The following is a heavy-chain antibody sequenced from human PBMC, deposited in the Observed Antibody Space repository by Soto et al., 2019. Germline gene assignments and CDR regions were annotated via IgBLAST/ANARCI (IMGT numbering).Heavy chain of an antibody. J-gene: IGHJ4*02. Sequence: ASVKVSCKTSGYTFTSYGISWVRQAPGQGLEWMGWISTYNGNTNYAQKLQGRVTMTTYTSTSTAYMELRSLRSDDTAVYYCARGGHYYDSSGYYYRTGGAFDFWGQGTLVTVSS. CDR1: GYTFTSYG. CDR3: ARGGHYYDSSGYYYRTGGAFDF. CDR2: ISTYNGNT. V-gene: IGHV1-18*01. D-gene: IGHD3-22*01.